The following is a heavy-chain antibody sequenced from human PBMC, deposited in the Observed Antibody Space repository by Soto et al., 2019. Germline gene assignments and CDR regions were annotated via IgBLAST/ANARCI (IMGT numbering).Heavy chain of an antibody. CDR1: GGTFSSYA. J-gene: IGHJ4*02. Sequence: GASVEVSCKGSGGTFSSYAISWVRQAPGQGLEWMGGIIPIFGTANYAQKFQGRVTITADESTSTAYMELSSLRSEDTAVYYCARDRGGIAVAGSPFDYWGQGTLVTVSS. V-gene: IGHV1-69*13. D-gene: IGHD6-19*01. CDR3: ARDRGGIAVAGSPFDY. CDR2: IIPIFGTA.